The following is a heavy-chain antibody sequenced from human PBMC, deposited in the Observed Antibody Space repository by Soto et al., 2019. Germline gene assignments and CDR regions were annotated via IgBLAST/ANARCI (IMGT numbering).Heavy chain of an antibody. J-gene: IGHJ5*02. CDR3: TTLVWGYCSGGSCSYNWFDP. D-gene: IGHD2-15*01. CDR2: IKSKTDGGTT. Sequence: GGSLRLSCAASGFPFSNAWMSWVRQAPGKGLEWVGRIKSKTDGGTTDYAAPVKGRFTISRDDSKNTLYLQMNSLKTEDTAVYYCTTLVWGYCSGGSCSYNWFDPWGQGT. V-gene: IGHV3-15*01. CDR1: GFPFSNAW.